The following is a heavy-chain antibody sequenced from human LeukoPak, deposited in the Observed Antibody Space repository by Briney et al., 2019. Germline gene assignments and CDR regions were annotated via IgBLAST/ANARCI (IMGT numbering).Heavy chain of an antibody. CDR1: NGSISTNY. J-gene: IGHJ6*03. Sequence: SQNLSLTCTDSNGSISTNYWSWIRQPSGKGLKWIGRIYTSGSTNYNPSLKSRVTISVDTSKNQFSLKLSSVTAADTVVFFKQRTAYDILTGYLGYMDVWGKGTTVTVSS. CDR3: QRTAYDILTGYLGYMDV. V-gene: IGHV4-4*07. D-gene: IGHD3-9*01. CDR2: IYTSGST.